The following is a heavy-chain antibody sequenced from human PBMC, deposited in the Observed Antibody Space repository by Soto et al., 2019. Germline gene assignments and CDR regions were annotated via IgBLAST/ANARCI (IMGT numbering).Heavy chain of an antibody. CDR1: GFPFSSYA. V-gene: IGHV3-23*01. D-gene: IGHD2-2*01. J-gene: IGHJ4*02. Sequence: GGSPRLFCSASGFPFSSYAMTWVRQAPGKGLEWVSAITAGGGSTYYADSVKGRFTIFRDNAKNTLYLQMNSLRAEDTAVYYCARCTSTWYLDYWGQGTLVTVSS. CDR2: ITAGGGST. CDR3: ARCTSTWYLDY.